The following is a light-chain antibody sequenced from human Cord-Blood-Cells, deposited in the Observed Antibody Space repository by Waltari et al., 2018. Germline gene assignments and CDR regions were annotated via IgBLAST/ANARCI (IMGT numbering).Light chain of an antibody. V-gene: IGKV1-39*01. J-gene: IGKJ1*01. CDR3: QQSYMTPRT. CDR1: QSISSY. Sequence: DIQMTQSPSSLSASVVDRVTITCRASQSISSYLNWYPQKPGKAPKLLIYAASSLQIGVASRFSGSGTETDCSLTINSLQPDDFATYYCQQSYMTPRTFGQGTKVEIK. CDR2: AAS.